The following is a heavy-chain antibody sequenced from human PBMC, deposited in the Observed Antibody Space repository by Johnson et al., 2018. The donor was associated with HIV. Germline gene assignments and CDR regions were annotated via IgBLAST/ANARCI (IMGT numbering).Heavy chain of an antibody. V-gene: IGHV3-15*01. CDR1: GFTFSSAW. D-gene: IGHD5-12*01. Sequence: EVQLVESGGGLVKPGGSLRLSCVASGFTFSSAWMGWVRQAPGKGLEWVGRIKTKSDGGTIDYNAPVKGRFTISRDDSKNTLYLQMNSLKTEDTAVYYCASTIDIVPTGRSYDAFDIWGQGTLVTVSS. CDR2: IKTKSDGGTI. CDR3: ASTIDIVPTGRSYDAFDI. J-gene: IGHJ3*02.